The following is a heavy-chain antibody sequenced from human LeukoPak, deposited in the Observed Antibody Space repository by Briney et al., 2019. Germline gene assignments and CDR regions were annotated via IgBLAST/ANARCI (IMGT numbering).Heavy chain of an antibody. D-gene: IGHD6-19*01. CDR1: GSTLSSYS. CDR3: ARDRLSSGWLTDF. CDR2: LSSSGAYI. V-gene: IGHV3-21*01. J-gene: IGHJ4*02. Sequence: SGGSLRLSCAASGSTLSSYSMNWVRQVPGKGLEWVSSLSSSGAYIYYADSVKGRFTISRDSADNSLYLQVDSLRVDDTAVYYCARDRLSSGWLTDFWGLGTLVTVSS.